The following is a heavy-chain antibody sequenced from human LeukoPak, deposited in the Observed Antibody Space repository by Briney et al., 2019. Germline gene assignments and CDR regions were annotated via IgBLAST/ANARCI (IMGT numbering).Heavy chain of an antibody. CDR2: IYTSGST. Sequence: SETLSLTCTVSGGSISSYYWSWIRQPPGKGLEWIGYIYTSGSTNYNPSLKSRVIISVDTSKNQFSLKLSSVTAADTAVYYCARLGSSQNYYYYMDVWGKGTTVTVSS. CDR1: GGSISSYY. J-gene: IGHJ6*03. V-gene: IGHV4-4*09. CDR3: ARLGSSQNYYYYMDV. D-gene: IGHD2-2*01.